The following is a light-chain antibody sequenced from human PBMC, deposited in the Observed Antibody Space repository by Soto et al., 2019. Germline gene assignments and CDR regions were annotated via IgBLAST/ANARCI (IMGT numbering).Light chain of an antibody. CDR1: STDVGGYNY. J-gene: IGLJ1*01. CDR3: GSYTRTDTPFV. V-gene: IGLV2-14*01. CDR2: EVS. Sequence: SALAQPSSVSGSPGQSVTISCTGTSTDVGGYNYVSWYQHNPGKGPKPIIHEVSNRPSGVSDRFSGSKSGNKASLIIANLEAEDESDYYCGSYTRTDTPFVFATGTKVTVL.